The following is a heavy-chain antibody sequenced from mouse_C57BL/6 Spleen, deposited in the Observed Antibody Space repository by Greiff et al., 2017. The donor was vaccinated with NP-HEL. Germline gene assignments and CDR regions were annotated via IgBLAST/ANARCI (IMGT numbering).Heavy chain of an antibody. V-gene: IGHV5-4*01. J-gene: IGHJ2*01. D-gene: IGHD1-1*01. CDR1: GFTFSSYA. Sequence: EVQRVESGGGLVKPGGSLKLSCAASGFTFSSYAMSWVRQTPEKRLEWVATISDGGSYTYYPDNVKGRFPISRDNAKNNLYLHMSHLKSEDTAMYYCARDYYGSSYYFDYWGQGTTLTVSS. CDR2: ISDGGSYT. CDR3: ARDYYGSSYYFDY.